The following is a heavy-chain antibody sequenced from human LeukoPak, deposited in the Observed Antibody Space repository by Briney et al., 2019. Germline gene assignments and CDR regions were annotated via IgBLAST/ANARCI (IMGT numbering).Heavy chain of an antibody. V-gene: IGHV4-30-2*01. CDR3: ARRYSGRPYYYYYYMDV. J-gene: IGHJ6*03. CDR1: GGSISSGGYY. D-gene: IGHD1-26*01. Sequence: SQTLSLTCTVSGGSISSGGYYWSWIRQPPGKGLEWIGEINHSGSTNYNPSLKSRVTISVDTSKNQFSLKLSSVTAADTAVYYCARRYSGRPYYYYYYMDVWGKGTTVTVSS. CDR2: INHSGST.